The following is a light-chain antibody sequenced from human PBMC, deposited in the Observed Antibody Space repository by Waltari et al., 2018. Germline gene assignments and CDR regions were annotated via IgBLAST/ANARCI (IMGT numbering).Light chain of an antibody. CDR3: QTGGHGTWV. J-gene: IGLJ3*02. CDR1: RGHITNA. CDR2: INSDGSH. V-gene: IGLV4-69*01. Sequence: QLALTPSPSASASLGASVQLTCTLDRGHITNAVPWHPQHPERGPRYLMKINSDGSHSKGDEIPDRFSGSSSGAERYLTISSVQSDDEADYYCQTGGHGTWVFGGGTKLTVL.